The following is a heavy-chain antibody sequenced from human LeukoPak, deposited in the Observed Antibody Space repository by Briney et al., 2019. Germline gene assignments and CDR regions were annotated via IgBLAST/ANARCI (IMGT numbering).Heavy chain of an antibody. V-gene: IGHV3-7*03. D-gene: IGHD3-22*01. CDR1: GFTFSGYW. J-gene: IGHJ6*03. CDR3: AKSPLFYYDSSGYPYYYYYMDV. Sequence: GGSLRLSCAASGFTFSGYWMSWVRLAPGKGLEWVANIKQDGSERYYVDSVKGRFTISRDNAKNTLYLQMNSLRAEDTAVYYCAKSPLFYYDSSGYPYYYYYMDVWGKGTTVTVSS. CDR2: IKQDGSER.